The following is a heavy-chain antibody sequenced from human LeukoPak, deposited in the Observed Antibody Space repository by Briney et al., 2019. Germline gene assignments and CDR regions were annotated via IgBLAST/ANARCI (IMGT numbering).Heavy chain of an antibody. Sequence: GGSLRLSCAASGFTFSSYAMSWVRQAPGKGREWVSAISGSGGSTYYADSVKGRFTISRDNSKNTLYLQMNSLRAEDTAVYYCAKRKTSGWSIDYWGQGTLVTVSS. CDR1: GFTFSSYA. D-gene: IGHD6-19*01. CDR3: AKRKTSGWSIDY. CDR2: ISGSGGST. V-gene: IGHV3-23*01. J-gene: IGHJ4*02.